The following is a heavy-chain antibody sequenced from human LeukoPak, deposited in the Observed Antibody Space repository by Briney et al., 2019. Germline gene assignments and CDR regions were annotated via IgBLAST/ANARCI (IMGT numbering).Heavy chain of an antibody. Sequence: PGGSLRLSCAASGFTFSDSYMTWIRQAPGKGLVWVSYISNSGSSIYYADSVKGRFTTSRDNAKSSLYLQMNSLRAEDTALYYCARGDYGDYLVSDYWGQGTLVTVSS. J-gene: IGHJ4*02. CDR1: GFTFSDSY. CDR2: ISNSGSSI. CDR3: ARGDYGDYLVSDY. V-gene: IGHV3-11*01. D-gene: IGHD4-17*01.